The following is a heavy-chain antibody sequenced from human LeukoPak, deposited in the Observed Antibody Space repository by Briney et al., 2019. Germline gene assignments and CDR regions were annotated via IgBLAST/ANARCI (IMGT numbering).Heavy chain of an antibody. CDR1: GFTFSSYW. J-gene: IGHJ4*02. V-gene: IGHV3-74*01. CDR3: ARVPDGSVNY. Sequence: GGSLRLSCAASGFTFSSYWMHWVRQAPGKGLVWVSLINSDGSSTIYADSVKGRFTISRDNAKNTLYLQMNSLRVEDTAVYYCARVPDGSVNYWGQGALVTVSS. CDR2: INSDGSST. D-gene: IGHD3-10*01.